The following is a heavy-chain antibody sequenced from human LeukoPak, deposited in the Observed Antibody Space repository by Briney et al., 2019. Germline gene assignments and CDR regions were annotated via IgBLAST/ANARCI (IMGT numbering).Heavy chain of an antibody. Sequence: GESLRLSCVASGFTFSNYAMSWVRQAPGKRLEWVSAVTGRGGSTYYADSVKGRFTISRDNSRNTLFLQVNSLRAEDTAIYYCAKWGDFDILTGYYVSDFWGQGTLVTVSS. V-gene: IGHV3-23*01. CDR3: AKWGDFDILTGYYVSDF. CDR1: GFTFSNYA. D-gene: IGHD3-9*01. J-gene: IGHJ4*02. CDR2: VTGRGGST.